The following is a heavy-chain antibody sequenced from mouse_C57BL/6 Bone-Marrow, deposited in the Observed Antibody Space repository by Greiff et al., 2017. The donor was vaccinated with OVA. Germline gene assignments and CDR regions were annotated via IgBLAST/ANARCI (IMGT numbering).Heavy chain of an antibody. D-gene: IGHD4-1*01. CDR3: TRDGGLTGLYYFDY. CDR2: ISSGGDYI. J-gene: IGHJ2*01. V-gene: IGHV5-9-1*02. Sequence: EVNVVESGEGLVKPGGSLKLSCAASGFTFSSYAMSWVRQTPEKRLEWVAYISSGGDYIYYADTVKGRFPISRDNARNTLYLQMSSLKSEDTAMYYCTRDGGLTGLYYFDYWGQGTTLTVSS. CDR1: GFTFSSYA.